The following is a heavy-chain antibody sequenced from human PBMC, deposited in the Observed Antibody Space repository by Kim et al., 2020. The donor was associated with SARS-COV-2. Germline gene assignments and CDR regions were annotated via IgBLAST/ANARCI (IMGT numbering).Heavy chain of an antibody. CDR2: IKMDGSDK. D-gene: IGHD2-2*01. Sequence: GGSLRLSCAASGFTFSYYWMSWVRQAPGKGLEWVANIKMDGSDKYYVESVKGRFTISRDNGKDSLYLQMNSLRVEDTAVYYCVRDDCRFPYAGYYFNGMDVWGQGTTVTVSS. CDR1: GFTFSYYW. J-gene: IGHJ6*02. CDR3: VRDDCRFPYAGYYFNGMDV. V-gene: IGHV3-7*03.